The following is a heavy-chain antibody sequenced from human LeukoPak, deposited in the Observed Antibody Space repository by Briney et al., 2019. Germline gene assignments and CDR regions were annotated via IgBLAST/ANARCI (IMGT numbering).Heavy chain of an antibody. CDR3: AKDGVSSSVWAFDI. Sequence: GGSLRLSCAASGFTFSSYSMNWVRKAPGKGLEWVSYISSSSSTIYYADSVKGRFTISRDNAKNSLYLQMNSLRAEDTAVYYCAKDGVSSSVWAFDIWGQGTMVTVSS. J-gene: IGHJ3*02. V-gene: IGHV3-48*04. D-gene: IGHD3-10*01. CDR1: GFTFSSYS. CDR2: ISSSSSTI.